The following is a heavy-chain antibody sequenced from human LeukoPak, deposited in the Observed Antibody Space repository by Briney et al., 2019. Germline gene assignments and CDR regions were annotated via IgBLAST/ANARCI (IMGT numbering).Heavy chain of an antibody. J-gene: IGHJ4*02. V-gene: IGHV1-2*02. D-gene: IGHD6-19*01. CDR1: GYTFTGYY. CDR3: ARDSGSGGPRG. CDR2: INPNSGGT. Sequence: ASVKVSCKASGYTFTGYYMNWVRQAPGQGLEWMGWINPNSGGTNYAQKFQGRVTMTRDTSISTAYMELSWLRSDDTAVYYCARDSGSGGPRGWGQGTLVTVSS.